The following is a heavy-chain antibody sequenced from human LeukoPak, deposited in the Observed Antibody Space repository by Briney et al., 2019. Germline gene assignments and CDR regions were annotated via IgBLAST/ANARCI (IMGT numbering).Heavy chain of an antibody. CDR1: GYTFTSYY. D-gene: IGHD1-26*01. CDR3: ARERLKVGASSDFDY. Sequence: EASVKVSCKASGYTFTSYYMHWVRQAPGQGLEWMGIINPSGGSTSYAQKFQGRVTMTRDTSTSTVYMELSSLRSEDTAVYYCARERLKVGASSDFDYWGQGTLVTVSS. V-gene: IGHV1-46*01. CDR2: INPSGGST. J-gene: IGHJ4*02.